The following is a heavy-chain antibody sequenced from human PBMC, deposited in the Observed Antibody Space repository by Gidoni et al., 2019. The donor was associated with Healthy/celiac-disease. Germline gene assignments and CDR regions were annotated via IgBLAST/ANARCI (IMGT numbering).Heavy chain of an antibody. Sequence: QVQLVQSGAEVKKPGASVKVSCKASGYTFTGYYMHWVRQAPGQGLEWMGWINPNSGGTNYAQKFQGWVTMTRDTSISTAYMELSRLRSDDTAVYYCARAGLRYCSGGSCYSDNWFDPWGQGTLVTVSS. V-gene: IGHV1-2*04. CDR1: GYTFTGYY. CDR2: INPNSGGT. D-gene: IGHD2-15*01. J-gene: IGHJ5*02. CDR3: ARAGLRYCSGGSCYSDNWFDP.